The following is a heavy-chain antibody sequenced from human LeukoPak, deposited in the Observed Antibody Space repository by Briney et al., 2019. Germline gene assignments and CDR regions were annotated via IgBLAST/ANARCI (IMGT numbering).Heavy chain of an antibody. CDR3: ARERADSSGYYFLGY. J-gene: IGHJ4*02. V-gene: IGHV4-31*11. Sequence: SETLSLTCAVSGGSISSGGYSWSWIRQPPGKGLEWIGYIYYSGSTYYNPSLKSRVTISVDTSKNQFSLKLSSVTAADTAVYYCARERADSSGYYFLGYWGQGTLVTVSS. CDR1: GGSISSGGYS. CDR2: IYYSGST. D-gene: IGHD3-22*01.